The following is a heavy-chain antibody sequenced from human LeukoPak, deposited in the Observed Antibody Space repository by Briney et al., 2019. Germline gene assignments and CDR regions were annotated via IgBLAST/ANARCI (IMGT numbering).Heavy chain of an antibody. CDR1: GGSISSSSYY. V-gene: IGHV4-39*01. J-gene: IGHJ6*03. D-gene: IGHD3-9*01. CDR2: IYYSGST. CDR3: ARRHDILTGYYPYYYYYMAV. Sequence: PSETLSLTCTVSGGSISSSSYYWGWIRQPPGKGLEWIGSIYYSGSTYYNPSLKSRVTISVDTSKNQFPLKLSSVTAADTAVYYCARRHDILTGYYPYYYYYMAVWGKGTTVTVSS.